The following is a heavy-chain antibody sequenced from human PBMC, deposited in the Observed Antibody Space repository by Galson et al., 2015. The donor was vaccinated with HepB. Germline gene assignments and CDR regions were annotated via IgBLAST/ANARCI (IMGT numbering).Heavy chain of an antibody. CDR2: INSDGSRI. Sequence: SLRLSCAASGFTFSSYWMHWVRQGPGKGLEWVSRINSDGSRICYADTVKGRFTISRDNAKNTLYVQMNSLRAEDTAVYYCARGEHYYSSGSYYNDYWGQGTLVTVSS. D-gene: IGHD3-10*01. J-gene: IGHJ4*02. CDR1: GFTFSSYW. CDR3: ARGEHYYSSGSYYNDY. V-gene: IGHV3-74*01.